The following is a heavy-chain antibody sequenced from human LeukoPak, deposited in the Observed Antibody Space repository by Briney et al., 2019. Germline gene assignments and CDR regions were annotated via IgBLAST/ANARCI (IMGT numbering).Heavy chain of an antibody. Sequence: GESLPLSCAPSGLSFSRYCMHCVRQAPGQGRVWEAVISYDGSNKHYADSVKGRFTISRDNSKNTLYLQMNSLRAENTVVYYCAKEADYGDYGDWYFDLWGRGTLVTVSS. D-gene: IGHD4-17*01. V-gene: IGHV3-30*18. CDR1: GLSFSRYC. CDR3: AKEADYGDYGDWYFDL. CDR2: ISYDGSNK. J-gene: IGHJ2*01.